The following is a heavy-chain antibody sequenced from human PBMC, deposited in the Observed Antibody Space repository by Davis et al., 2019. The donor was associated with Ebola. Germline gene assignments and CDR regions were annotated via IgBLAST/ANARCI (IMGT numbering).Heavy chain of an antibody. CDR3: ARLYGGPGGGAFDI. J-gene: IGHJ3*02. CDR2: ISSSGSTI. D-gene: IGHD4-23*01. V-gene: IGHV3-48*03. Sequence: GGSLRLSCAASGFTFSSYEMNWVRQAPGKGLEWVSYISSSGSTIYYADSVKGRFTISRDNAKNSLYLQMNSLRAEDTAVYYCARLYGGPGGGAFDIWGQGTMVTVSS. CDR1: GFTFSSYE.